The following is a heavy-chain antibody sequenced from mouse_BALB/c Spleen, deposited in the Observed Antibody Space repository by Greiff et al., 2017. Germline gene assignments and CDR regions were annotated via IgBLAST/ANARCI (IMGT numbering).Heavy chain of an antibody. V-gene: IGHV14-3*02. Sequence: EVQGVESGAELVKPGASVKLSCTASGFNIKDTYMHWVKQRPEQGLEWIGRIDPANGNTKYDPKFQGKATITADTSSNTAYLQLSSLTSEDTAVYYCARLDGSSYGYWGQGTTLTVSS. CDR3: ARLDGSSYGY. D-gene: IGHD1-1*01. CDR1: GFNIKDTY. J-gene: IGHJ2*01. CDR2: IDPANGNT.